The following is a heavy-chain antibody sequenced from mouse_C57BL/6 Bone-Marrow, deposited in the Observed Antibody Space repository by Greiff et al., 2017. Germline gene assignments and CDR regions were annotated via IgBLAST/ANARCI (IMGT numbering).Heavy chain of an antibody. CDR3: AREGINYDSYDY. CDR2: LDTSDSYT. Sequence: QVQLQQSGAELVKPGASVKLSCKASGYTFTSYWMQWVKQRPGQGLEWIGELDTSDSYTNYNQKFKGKATLTVDKTSSTASMQLSSLTSEESAVFYCAREGINYDSYDYWGQGTTLTVSS. V-gene: IGHV1-50*01. D-gene: IGHD2-4*01. CDR1: GYTFTSYW. J-gene: IGHJ2*01.